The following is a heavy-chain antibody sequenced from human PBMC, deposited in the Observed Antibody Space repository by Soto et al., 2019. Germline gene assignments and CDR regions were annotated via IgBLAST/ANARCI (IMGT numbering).Heavy chain of an antibody. CDR2: IWYDGSNK. Sequence: QVQLVESGGGVVQPGRSLRLSCAASGFTFSSYGMHWVRQAPGKGLEWVAVIWYDGSNKYYADSVKGRFTISRDNSKNTLYLQMNSLRAEDTAVYYCARDELGFGISDYWGQGTLVTVSS. D-gene: IGHD3-10*01. CDR3: ARDELGFGISDY. J-gene: IGHJ4*02. V-gene: IGHV3-33*01. CDR1: GFTFSSYG.